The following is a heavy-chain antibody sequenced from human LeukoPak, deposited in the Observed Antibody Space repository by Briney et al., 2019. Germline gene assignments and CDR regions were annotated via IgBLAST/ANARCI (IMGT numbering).Heavy chain of an antibody. CDR1: GFTFSSYW. CDR3: ATDLFGDFWSGYYANWFDP. Sequence: WRTLRFSCAAYGFTFSSYWMDWVRQAPGIGLVGVSRINSDGSSTSYADSVKGRFTISRDNAKNTLYLQMNSLRAEDTAVYYCATDLFGDFWSGYYANWFDPWGQGTLVTVSS. J-gene: IGHJ5*02. V-gene: IGHV3-74*01. CDR2: INSDGSST. D-gene: IGHD3-3*01.